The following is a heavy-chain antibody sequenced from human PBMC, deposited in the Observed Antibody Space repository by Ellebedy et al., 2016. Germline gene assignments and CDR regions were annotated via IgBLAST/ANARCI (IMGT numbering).Heavy chain of an antibody. CDR3: ARAGYSRRYGMDV. J-gene: IGHJ6*02. V-gene: IGHV6-1*01. CDR1: GDSVSSNSAA. D-gene: IGHD6-13*01. CDR2: TYYRSKWYN. Sequence: SETLSLTCAISGDSVSSNSAAWNWIRQSPSRGPEWLGRTYYRSKWYNDYAESVKSRITINPDASKNQFSLQLNSVTPEDTAVYYCARAGYSRRYGMDVWGQGTTVTVSS.